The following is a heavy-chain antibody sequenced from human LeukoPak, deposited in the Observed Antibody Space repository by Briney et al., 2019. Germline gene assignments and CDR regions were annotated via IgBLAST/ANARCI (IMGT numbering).Heavy chain of an antibody. J-gene: IGHJ4*02. D-gene: IGHD4-17*01. CDR2: ISWNSGSI. CDR3: AKDRGMTTVTTAIFDY. V-gene: IGHV3-9*01. CDR1: GFTFDDYA. Sequence: PGGSLRLSCAASGFTFDDYAMHWVRQAPGKGLEWVLGISWNSGSIGYADSVKGRFTISRDNAKNSLYLQMNSLRAEDTALYYCAKDRGMTTVTTAIFDYWGQGTLVTVSS.